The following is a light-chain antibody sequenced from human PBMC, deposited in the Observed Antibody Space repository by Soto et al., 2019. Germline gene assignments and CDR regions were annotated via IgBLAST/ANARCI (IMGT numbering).Light chain of an antibody. CDR1: QDITKY. CDR2: GAF. CDR3: QQVDTYPMT. Sequence: DIRLTQSPSFLSASAGDRVTITCRASQDITKYLAWFQQKPGRAPKLLIYGAFTLQRGVPSRFSGRGSGTEFTLKISSLQPEDFATYYCQQVDTYPMTFGGGTKVDIK. J-gene: IGKJ4*01. V-gene: IGKV1-9*01.